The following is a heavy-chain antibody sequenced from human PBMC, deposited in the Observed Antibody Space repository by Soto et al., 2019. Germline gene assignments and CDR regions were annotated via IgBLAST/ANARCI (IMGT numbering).Heavy chain of an antibody. J-gene: IGHJ4*02. CDR2: ISSNGGST. Sequence: GGSLRLSCAASGFTFSSYAMHWVRQAPGKGLEYVSAISSNGGSTYYANSVKGRFTISRDNSKNTLYLQMGSLRAEDMAVYYCARIDGSGIDVFFDYWGQGTLVTVSS. CDR1: GFTFSSYA. CDR3: ARIDGSGIDVFFDY. V-gene: IGHV3-64*01. D-gene: IGHD3-10*01.